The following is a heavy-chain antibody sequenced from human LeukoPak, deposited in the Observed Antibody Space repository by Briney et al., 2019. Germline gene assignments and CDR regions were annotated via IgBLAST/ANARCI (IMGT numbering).Heavy chain of an antibody. CDR1: GFTFSSYE. J-gene: IGHJ4*02. V-gene: IGHV3-48*03. D-gene: IGHD3-10*02. CDR3: ARAMLYGDYIDY. CDR2: ISSSGSTI. Sequence: GGSPRLSCAASGFTFSSYEMNWVRQAPGKGLEWVSYISSSGSTIYYADSVKGRFTISRDNAKNSLYLQMNSLRAEDTAVYYCARAMLYGDYIDYWGQGTLVTVSS.